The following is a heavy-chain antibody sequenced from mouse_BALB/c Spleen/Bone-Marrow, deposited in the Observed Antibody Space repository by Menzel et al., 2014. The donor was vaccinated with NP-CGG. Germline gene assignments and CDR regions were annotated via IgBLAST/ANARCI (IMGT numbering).Heavy chain of an antibody. CDR2: IDPANDNT. V-gene: IGHV14-3*02. CDR3: ARDYGGY. Sequence: VQLQQPGAELVKPGASVKLSCTASGFNIKDTYIHWVEQRPEQGLEWIGRIDPANDNTKYDPKFQDKATITADTSSKAPYLQLSSLTSEDTAVCYCARDYGGYWGQGTTLPSSS. D-gene: IGHD1-1*01. J-gene: IGHJ2*01. CDR1: GFNIKDTY.